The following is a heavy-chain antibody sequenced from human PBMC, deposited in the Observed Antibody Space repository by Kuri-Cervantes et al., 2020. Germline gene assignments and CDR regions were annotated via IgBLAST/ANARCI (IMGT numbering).Heavy chain of an antibody. J-gene: IGHJ4*02. Sequence: GESLKISCAASGFTFSSYAMHWVRQAPGKGLEWVAVISYDGSNKYYADSVKGRFTISRDNSKNTLYLQMNSLRAEDTAVYYCARVFYGDTHFDYWGQGTLVTVSS. CDR3: ARVFYGDTHFDY. CDR2: ISYDGSNK. V-gene: IGHV3-30*01. D-gene: IGHD4-17*01. CDR1: GFTFSSYA.